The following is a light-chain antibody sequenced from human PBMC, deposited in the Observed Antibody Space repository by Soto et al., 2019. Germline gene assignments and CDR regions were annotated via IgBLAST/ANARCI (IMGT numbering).Light chain of an antibody. CDR2: GAS. V-gene: IGKV3-20*01. CDR1: QSVSSSY. Sequence: IVLTQSPGTLSLSPGERATLSCRASQSVSSSYLAWYQHKPGQAPRLLIYGASRRATGIPDRFSGSGSGTDFTLTISRLEPEDFAVYYCQQYSDSPTFGQGTRLEIK. CDR3: QQYSDSPT. J-gene: IGKJ5*01.